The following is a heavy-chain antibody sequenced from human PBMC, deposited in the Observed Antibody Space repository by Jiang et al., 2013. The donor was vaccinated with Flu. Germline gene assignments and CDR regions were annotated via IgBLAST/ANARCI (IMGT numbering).Heavy chain of an antibody. D-gene: IGHD3-10*01. J-gene: IGHJ6*02. Sequence: KGLEWMGIIYPGDSDTRYNPSFQGQVTISADKSISTAYLQWSGLEAADSGMYYXARRRSPTKHGHYYYGMDVWGQGTTVTVSS. CDR3: ARRRSPTKHGHYYYGMDV. V-gene: IGHV5-51*01. CDR2: IYPGDSDT.